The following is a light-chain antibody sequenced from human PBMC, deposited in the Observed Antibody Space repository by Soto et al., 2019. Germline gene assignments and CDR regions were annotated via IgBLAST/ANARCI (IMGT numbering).Light chain of an antibody. CDR3: MEALQSVT. CDR2: LGS. J-gene: IGKJ5*01. Sequence: IVMTQSPLSLPVTPGEPASISCRSSQSLLHNNGYNYLDWYLQKPGQSPQLLIYLGSNRASGVTDRFSGSGSGTDFTLKISRVEAEDVGVYYCMEALQSVTFGQGTRLDIK. CDR1: QSLLHNNGYNY. V-gene: IGKV2-28*01.